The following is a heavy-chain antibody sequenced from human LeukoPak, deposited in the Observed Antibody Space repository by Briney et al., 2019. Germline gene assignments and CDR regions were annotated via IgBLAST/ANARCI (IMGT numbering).Heavy chain of an antibody. CDR3: ARDSRSNFDY. Sequence: SETLSLTCTVSGGSISRSSYYWGWIRQPPGKGLEWIGSIYYSGSTYYNPSLKSRVTISVATSKNQFSLKLSSVTAAYTAVYYCARDSRSNFDYWGQGTLVTVSS. V-gene: IGHV4-39*07. J-gene: IGHJ4*02. CDR2: IYYSGST. D-gene: IGHD2/OR15-2a*01. CDR1: GGSISRSSYY.